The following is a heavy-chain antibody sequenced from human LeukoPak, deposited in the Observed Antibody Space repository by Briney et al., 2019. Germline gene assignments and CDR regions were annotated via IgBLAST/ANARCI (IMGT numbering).Heavy chain of an antibody. CDR2: ISGSGANT. J-gene: IGHJ4*02. D-gene: IGHD4-23*01. V-gene: IGHV3-23*01. CDR1: GFTFSSYA. CDR3: TKVASQSYGRT. Sequence: GGSLRLSCAASGFTFSSYAMSWVRQAPGKGLEWVSAISGSGANTYYTDSVKGRFTISRDNSNNALYLQMNSLRAEDTAVYYCTKVASQSYGRTWGQGTLVTVSS.